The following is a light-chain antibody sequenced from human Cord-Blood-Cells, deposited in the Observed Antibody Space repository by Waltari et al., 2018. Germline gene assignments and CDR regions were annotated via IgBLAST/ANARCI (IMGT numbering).Light chain of an antibody. Sequence: DIVMTQSPLSLPVTPGEPASISCRYSQSLLHRNGYTYLAWYLQKPGQSPQLLIYLGSNRASGVPDRFSGSGSGTDFTLKISRVEAEDVGVYYCMQALQTPPFTFGPGTKVDIK. J-gene: IGKJ3*01. V-gene: IGKV2-28*01. CDR1: QSLLHRNGYTY. CDR2: LGS. CDR3: MQALQTPPFT.